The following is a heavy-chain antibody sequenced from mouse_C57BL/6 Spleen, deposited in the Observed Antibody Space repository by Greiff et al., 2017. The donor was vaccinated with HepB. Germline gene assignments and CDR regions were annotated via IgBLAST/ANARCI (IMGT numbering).Heavy chain of an antibody. CDR3: TRGGGYYWFAY. J-gene: IGHJ3*01. D-gene: IGHD2-3*01. Sequence: QVQLQQSGAELVRPGASVTLSCKASGYTFTDYEMHWVKQTPVQGLEWIGAIDPETGGTAYNQKFKGKAILTADKSSSTAYMELRSLTSEDSAVYYCTRGGGYYWFAYWGQGTLVTVSA. CDR2: IDPETGGT. V-gene: IGHV1-15*01. CDR1: GYTFTDYE.